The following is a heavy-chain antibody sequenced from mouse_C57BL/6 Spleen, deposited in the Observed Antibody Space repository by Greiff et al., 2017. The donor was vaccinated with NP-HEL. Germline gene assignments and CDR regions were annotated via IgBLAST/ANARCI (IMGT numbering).Heavy chain of an antibody. CDR1: GYTFTSYW. V-gene: IGHV1-61*01. CDR2: IYPSDSET. D-gene: IGHD2-5*01. CDR3: ARHSNYLTN. Sequence: VQLQQPGAELVRPGSSVKLSCKASGYTFTSYWMDWVKQRPGQGLEWIGNIYPSDSETHYNQKFKDKATLTVDKSSSTAYMQLSSLTSEDSAVYYCARHSNYLTNWGQGTSVTVSS. J-gene: IGHJ4*01.